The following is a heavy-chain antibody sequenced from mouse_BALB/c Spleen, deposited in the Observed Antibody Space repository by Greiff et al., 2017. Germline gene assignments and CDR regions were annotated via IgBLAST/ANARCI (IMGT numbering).Heavy chain of an antibody. D-gene: IGHD1-1*01. J-gene: IGHJ4*01. Sequence: VKLQESGPELVKPGASVKMSCKASGYTFTDYVISWVKQRTGQGLEWIGEIYPGSGSTYYNEKFKGKATLTADKSSNTAYMQLSSLTSEDSAVYFCARRAYYYGSSYGGAMDYWGQGTSVTVSS. CDR3: ARRAYYYGSSYGGAMDY. V-gene: IGHV1-77*01. CDR1: GYTFTDYV. CDR2: IYPGSGST.